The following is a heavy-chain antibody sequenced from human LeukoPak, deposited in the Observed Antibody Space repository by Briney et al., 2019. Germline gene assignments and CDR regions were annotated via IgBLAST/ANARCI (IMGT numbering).Heavy chain of an antibody. CDR3: ARHHGGGWYGSVYFDY. V-gene: IGHV4-39*01. D-gene: IGHD6-19*01. Sequence: SETLSLTCTVSGGSISSSSYYWGWIRQPPGKGLEWIGSIYYSGSTYYNPSLKSRVTMSVDTSKNQFSLKLSSVTAADTAVYYCARHHGGGWYGSVYFDYWGQGTLVTVSS. J-gene: IGHJ4*02. CDR1: GGSISSSSYY. CDR2: IYYSGST.